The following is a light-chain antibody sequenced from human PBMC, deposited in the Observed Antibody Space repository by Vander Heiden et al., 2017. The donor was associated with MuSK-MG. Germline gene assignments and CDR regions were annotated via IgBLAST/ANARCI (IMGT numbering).Light chain of an antibody. J-gene: IGLJ2*01. CDR3: QSYDSSQRVV. CDR2: GNS. V-gene: IGLV1-40*01. Sequence: QSVLTHPPPVSGAPGQRVTISCTGSSSNIGAGYDVHWYQQLPGKAPKLLIYGNSNRPSGVPDRFSGSKSGTSASLAITGLQAEDEADYYCQSYDSSQRVVFGGGTKLTVL. CDR1: SSNIGAGYD.